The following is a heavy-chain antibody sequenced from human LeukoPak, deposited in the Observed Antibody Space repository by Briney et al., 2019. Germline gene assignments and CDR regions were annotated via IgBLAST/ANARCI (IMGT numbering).Heavy chain of an antibody. J-gene: IGHJ4*02. CDR1: GDSVSSNSAA. V-gene: IGHV6-1*01. Sequence: SQTLSLTCAISGDSVSSNSAAWNWIRQSPSGGLEWLRRTYYRSKWYNDYAVSVKSRITINPDTSKNQFSLQLSSVTAADTAVYYCARFSSGSGSYHFDYWGQGTLVTVSS. CDR2: TYYRSKWYN. CDR3: ARFSSGSGSYHFDY. D-gene: IGHD3-10*01.